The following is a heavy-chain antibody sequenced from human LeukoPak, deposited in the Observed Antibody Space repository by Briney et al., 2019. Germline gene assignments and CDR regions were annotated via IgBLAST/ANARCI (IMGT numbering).Heavy chain of an antibody. J-gene: IGHJ4*02. CDR3: ARGPLIAAAGTW. CDR2: MNQDGSEI. Sequence: GGSLRLSCVGSGFTFSRYWLNWVCQAPGKGLEWVANMNQDGSEIYYLDSVKGRFTISRDNAKNSLFLQMNSLRAEDTAVYYCARGPLIAAAGTWWGQGTLVTVSS. CDR1: GFTFSRYW. V-gene: IGHV3-7*03. D-gene: IGHD6-13*01.